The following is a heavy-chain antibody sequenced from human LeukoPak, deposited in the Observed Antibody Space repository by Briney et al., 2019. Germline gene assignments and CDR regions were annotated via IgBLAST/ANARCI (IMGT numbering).Heavy chain of an antibody. D-gene: IGHD3-10*01. Sequence: GASVKVSCKTSGYTFTGYYMHWVRQAPGQGLEWMGWINPNSGGTNYAQKFQGRVTITADKSTSTAYMELSSLRSEDTAVYYCAREVYGSGSYLPFTFDYWDQGTLVTVSS. J-gene: IGHJ4*02. CDR1: GYTFTGYY. CDR2: INPNSGGT. CDR3: AREVYGSGSYLPFTFDY. V-gene: IGHV1-2*02.